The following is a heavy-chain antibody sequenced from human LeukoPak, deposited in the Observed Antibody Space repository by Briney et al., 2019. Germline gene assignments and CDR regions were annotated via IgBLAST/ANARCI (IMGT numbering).Heavy chain of an antibody. Sequence: PSETLSLTCTVSGGSISSSSYYWGWLRQPPGKGLEWRGSIYYSGSTYYNPSLKSRVTISVDTSKNQFSLKLSSVTAADTAVYYCARGGVTPFDYWGQGTLVTVSS. CDR2: IYYSGST. V-gene: IGHV4-39*01. CDR3: ARGGVTPFDY. CDR1: GGSISSSSYY. D-gene: IGHD4-23*01. J-gene: IGHJ4*02.